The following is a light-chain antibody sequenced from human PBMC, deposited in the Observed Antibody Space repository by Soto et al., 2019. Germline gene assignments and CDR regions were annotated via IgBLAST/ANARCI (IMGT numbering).Light chain of an antibody. CDR1: SSNLGSHF. V-gene: IGLV1-47*01. J-gene: IGLJ3*02. CDR2: KND. Sequence: QSVLTQPPSASGTPVQRVTSSCSGSSSNLGSHFVYWYQQLPGAAPKLLIYKNDQRPSGVPDRFSGSKSGTSASLAISGLRSEDEGDYYCAGWDTSLSGVLFGGGTKLTVL. CDR3: AGWDTSLSGVL.